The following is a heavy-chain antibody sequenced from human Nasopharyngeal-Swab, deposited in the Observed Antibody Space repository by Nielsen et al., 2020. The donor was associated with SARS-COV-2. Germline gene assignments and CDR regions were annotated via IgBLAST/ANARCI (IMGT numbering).Heavy chain of an antibody. Sequence: GESLNISWAASGFTFSDSAIHWVRQASGEGLEWVARNRSKGNNYATAYAASVKGRFIIFRDDPTNTAYLQMNSLKTEDTAVYYCTRCGGGCYSGRDYWGQGTLVTVSS. CDR3: TRCGGGCYSGRDY. V-gene: IGHV3-73*01. J-gene: IGHJ4*02. CDR1: GFTFSDSA. D-gene: IGHD2-21*02. CDR2: NRSKGNNYAT.